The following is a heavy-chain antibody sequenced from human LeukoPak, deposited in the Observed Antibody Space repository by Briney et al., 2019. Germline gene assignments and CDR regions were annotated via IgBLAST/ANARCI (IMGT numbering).Heavy chain of an antibody. D-gene: IGHD3-22*01. CDR1: GFTFSSYG. J-gene: IGHJ4*02. V-gene: IGHV3-30*02. CDR3: AKDSLSGSSGSFRDY. CDR2: IRYDGSNK. Sequence: GGSLRLSCAASGFTFSSYGMHWVRQAPGKGLEWVAFIRYDGSNKYYADSVKGRFTISRDNSKNTLYLQMNSLRAEDTAVYYRAKDSLSGSSGSFRDYWGQGTLVTVSS.